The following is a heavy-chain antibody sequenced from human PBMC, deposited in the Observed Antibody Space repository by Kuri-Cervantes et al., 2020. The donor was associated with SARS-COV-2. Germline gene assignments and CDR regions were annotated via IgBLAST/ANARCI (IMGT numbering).Heavy chain of an antibody. J-gene: IGHJ3*02. V-gene: IGHV1-69*06. CDR1: GGTFSSYT. Sequence: SVKVSCKASGGTFSSYTISWVRQAPGQGLEWMGGIIPIFGTANYAQKFQGRVTITADKSTSTAYMELSGLRSEDTAVYYCARDSLAEWLGDAFDIWGQGTMVTVSS. CDR2: IIPIFGTA. D-gene: IGHD3-3*01. CDR3: ARDSLAEWLGDAFDI.